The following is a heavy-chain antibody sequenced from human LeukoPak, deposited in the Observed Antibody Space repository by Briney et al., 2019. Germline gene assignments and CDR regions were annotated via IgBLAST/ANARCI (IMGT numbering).Heavy chain of an antibody. CDR3: ARDDYDRSGSQDY. CDR2: ISAYNGNT. Sequence: ASVKVSCKASGYTFITYGFSWVRQAPGQGLEWMGWISAYNGNTSYAQKLQGRVTMTTDTLTSTAYMELRSLRSDDTAVYYCARDDYDRSGSQDYWGQGTLVTVSS. J-gene: IGHJ4*02. D-gene: IGHD3-22*01. CDR1: GYTFITYG. V-gene: IGHV1-18*01.